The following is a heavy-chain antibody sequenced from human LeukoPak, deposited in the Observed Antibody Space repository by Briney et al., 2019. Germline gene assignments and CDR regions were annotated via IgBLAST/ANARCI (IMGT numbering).Heavy chain of an antibody. CDR1: DTSINTYY. Sequence: SETLSLTCTVSDTSINTYYWSWIRQPAGKGLEWIGHIYTTGTTNYNPSLKSRVTMSIDTSKNQFSLNLRSVTAADTAVYYCARLCGTGYGYYFDYWGQGTLVTVSS. CDR2: IYTTGTT. J-gene: IGHJ4*02. D-gene: IGHD2-21*01. CDR3: ARLCGTGYGYYFDY. V-gene: IGHV4-4*07.